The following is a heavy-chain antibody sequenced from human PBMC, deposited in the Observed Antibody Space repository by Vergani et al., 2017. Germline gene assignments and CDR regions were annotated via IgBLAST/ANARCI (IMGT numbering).Heavy chain of an antibody. CDR1: GYSISSGYY. J-gene: IGHJ5*02. CDR2: IYHSGST. V-gene: IGHV4-38-2*01. CDR3: ARVDIVVVPAAIRLTAAGLNWFDP. Sequence: QVQLQQWGAGLLKPSETLSLTCAVSGYSISSGYYWGWIRQPPGKGLEWIGSIYHSGSTYYNPSLKSRVTISVDTSKNQFSLKLSSVTAADTAVYYCARVDIVVVPAAIRLTAAGLNWFDPWGQGTLVTVSS. D-gene: IGHD2-2*02.